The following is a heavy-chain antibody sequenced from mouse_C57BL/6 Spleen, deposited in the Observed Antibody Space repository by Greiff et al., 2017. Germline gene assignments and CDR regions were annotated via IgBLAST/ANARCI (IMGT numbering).Heavy chain of an antibody. J-gene: IGHJ4*01. CDR1: GYTFTTYP. CDR2: FHPYNDDT. CDR3: ARGLDGYYGGAMDY. V-gene: IGHV1-47*01. D-gene: IGHD2-3*01. Sequence: QVHVKQSGAELVKPGASVKMSCKASGYTFTTYPIEWMKQNHGKSLEWIGNFHPYNDDTKYNEKFKGKATLTVEKSSSTVYLELSRLTSDDSAVYYCARGLDGYYGGAMDYWGQGTSVTVSS.